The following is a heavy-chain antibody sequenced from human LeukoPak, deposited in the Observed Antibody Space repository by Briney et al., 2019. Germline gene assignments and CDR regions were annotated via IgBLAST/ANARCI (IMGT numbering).Heavy chain of an antibody. CDR2: ISGNGGYT. CDR1: GFTFSNYD. CDR3: AKDRAHGDYVFDY. D-gene: IGHD4-17*01. Sequence: PGGSLRLSCAASGFTFSNYDMTWVRQAPGKGLEWVSAISGNGGYTYYADSVKGRFTISRDNSKNTLYLQMNSLRAEDTAVYYCAKDRAHGDYVFDYRGQGTLVTVSS. J-gene: IGHJ4*02. V-gene: IGHV3-23*01.